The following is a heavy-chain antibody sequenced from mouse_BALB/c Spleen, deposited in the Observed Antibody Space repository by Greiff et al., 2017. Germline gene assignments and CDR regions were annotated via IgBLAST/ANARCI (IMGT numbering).Heavy chain of an antibody. Sequence: QVQLQQPGAELVKPGASVKLSRKASGYTFTSFWMHWVKQRPGQGLEWIGEINPSNGRTNYNEKFKSKATLTVDKSSSTAYMQLSSLTSEDSAVYYCARGAITTVVAPFDYWGQGTTLTVSS. D-gene: IGHD1-1*01. V-gene: IGHV1S81*02. CDR3: ARGAITTVVAPFDY. CDR1: GYTFTSFW. CDR2: INPSNGRT. J-gene: IGHJ2*01.